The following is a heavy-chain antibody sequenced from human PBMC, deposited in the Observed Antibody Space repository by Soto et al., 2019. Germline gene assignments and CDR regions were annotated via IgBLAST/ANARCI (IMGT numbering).Heavy chain of an antibody. V-gene: IGHV4-59*01. CDR2: IYYSGST. CDR1: GISISSYY. CDR3: ARVSGRDNYYGMDV. Sequence: SETLSLTCTVSGISISSYYWSWFRQPPGKGLEWIGYIYYSGSTNYNPSLKSRVTISVDTSKNQFSLKLSSVTAADTAVYYCARVSGRDNYYGMDVWGQGTTVT. D-gene: IGHD3-10*01. J-gene: IGHJ6*02.